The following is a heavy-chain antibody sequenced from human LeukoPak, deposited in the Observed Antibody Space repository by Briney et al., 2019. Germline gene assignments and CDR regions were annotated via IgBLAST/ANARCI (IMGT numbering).Heavy chain of an antibody. CDR2: INPSGGST. CDR3: ATVITKDGPLDY. D-gene: IGHD3-22*01. CDR1: GGTFSSYA. J-gene: IGHJ4*02. Sequence: ASVKVSCKASGGTFSSYAISWVRQAPGQGLEWMGIINPSGGSTSYAQKFQGRVTMTRDTSTSTVYMELSSLRSEDTAVYYCATVITKDGPLDYWGQGTLATVSS. V-gene: IGHV1-46*01.